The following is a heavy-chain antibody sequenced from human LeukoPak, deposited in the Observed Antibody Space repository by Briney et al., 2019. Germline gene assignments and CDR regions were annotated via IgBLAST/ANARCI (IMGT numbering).Heavy chain of an antibody. Sequence: GGSLRLVWAASAPTVSIYGMGWARHAAGSWLGWVAVISYDGSNQYYADSVKGRFTISRDNSKNTLYLQMNSLRAEDTAAYYCAKDVIAAADTEGFDYWGQGTLVTVSS. CDR3: AKDVIAAADTEGFDY. V-gene: IGHV3-30*18. D-gene: IGHD6-13*01. J-gene: IGHJ4*02. CDR2: ISYDGSNQ. CDR1: APTVSIYG.